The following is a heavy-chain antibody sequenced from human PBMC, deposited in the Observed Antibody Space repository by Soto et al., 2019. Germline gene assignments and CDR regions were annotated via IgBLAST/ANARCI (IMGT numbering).Heavy chain of an antibody. CDR1: GGTFSSYA. CDR3: AREDGIAAAGPYYFDY. D-gene: IGHD6-13*01. V-gene: IGHV1-69*06. CDR2: IIPIFGTA. Sequence: SVKVSCKASGGTFSSYAISWVRQAPGQGLEWMGGIIPIFGTANYAQKFQGRVTITADKSTSTAYMELSSLRSEDTAVYYCAREDGIAAAGPYYFDYWGQGTLVTVSS. J-gene: IGHJ4*02.